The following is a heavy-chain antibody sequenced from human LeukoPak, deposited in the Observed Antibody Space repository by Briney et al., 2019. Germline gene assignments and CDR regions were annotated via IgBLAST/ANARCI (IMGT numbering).Heavy chain of an antibody. CDR1: GYTFTSYG. Sequence: ASVKVSCKASGYTFTSYGISWVRQAPGQGLECMGWISAYNGNTYYVQKFQGRVTLTTDTSTSTAYMELRSLRSDDTAVYYCARDYSGSYYRNTFDYWGQGALVTVSS. D-gene: IGHD1-26*01. J-gene: IGHJ4*02. CDR2: ISAYNGNT. CDR3: ARDYSGSYYRNTFDY. V-gene: IGHV1-18*01.